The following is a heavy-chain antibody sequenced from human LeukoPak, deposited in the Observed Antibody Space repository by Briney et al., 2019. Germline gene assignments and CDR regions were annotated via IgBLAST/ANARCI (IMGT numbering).Heavy chain of an antibody. Sequence: GGSLRLSCAASGFTFSSYAMSWVRKAPGKGLEWVSGISGGGANTYYADSVKGRFTISRDNSKNTLYLQMNSLRAEDTAVYYCAKGPAKGSPYYFDYWGQGTLVTVSS. V-gene: IGHV3-23*01. J-gene: IGHJ4*02. CDR1: GFTFSSYA. D-gene: IGHD4/OR15-4a*01. CDR3: AKGPAKGSPYYFDY. CDR2: ISGGGANT.